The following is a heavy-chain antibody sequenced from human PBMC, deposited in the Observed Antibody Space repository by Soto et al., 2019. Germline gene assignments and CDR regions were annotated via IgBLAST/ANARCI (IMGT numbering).Heavy chain of an antibody. V-gene: IGHV3-23*01. CDR1: GFTFSSYA. CDR2: ISGSGGST. D-gene: IGHD3-10*01. J-gene: IGHJ4*02. CDR3: AKSMVRGVDFDY. Sequence: GWSLRLSCAASGFTFSSYAMSLVRQAPGKGLEWVSAISGSGGSTYYADSVKGRFTISRDNSKNTLYLQMNSLRAEDTAVYYCAKSMVRGVDFDYWGQGTLVTVS.